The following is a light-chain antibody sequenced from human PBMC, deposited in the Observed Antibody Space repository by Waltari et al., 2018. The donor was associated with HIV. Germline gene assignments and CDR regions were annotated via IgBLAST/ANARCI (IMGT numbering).Light chain of an antibody. CDR3: AAWDDSLNVMA. Sequence: QSVLTQPPSASGTAGQRVIISCSGGTSTIGHNTVNWYQQFPGRAPKLLIYDNHQRPSGVPDRFSGSKSGTSASLAISGLQSDDEADYYCAAWDDSLNVMAFGGGTKLTVL. V-gene: IGLV1-44*01. CDR1: TSTIGHNT. CDR2: DNH. J-gene: IGLJ2*01.